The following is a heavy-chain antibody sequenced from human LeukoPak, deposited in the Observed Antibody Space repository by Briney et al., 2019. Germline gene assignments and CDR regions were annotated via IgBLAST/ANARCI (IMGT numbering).Heavy chain of an antibody. CDR1: GFTFSTYE. J-gene: IGHJ3*02. Sequence: PGGSLRLSCAGSGFTFSTYEMNWLPQAPGKGLGWVSYIGSRPTTTYYAETVRGRVTISRDNTKSSVFLQMTSLRADDAAVDFCATSGAYEISWAFNRWGQGTMVAVSS. CDR3: ATSGAYEISWAFNR. D-gene: IGHD3-9*01. V-gene: IGHV3-48*03. CDR2: IGSRPTTT.